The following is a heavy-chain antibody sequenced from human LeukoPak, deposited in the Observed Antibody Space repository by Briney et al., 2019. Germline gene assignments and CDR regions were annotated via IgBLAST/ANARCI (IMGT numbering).Heavy chain of an antibody. D-gene: IGHD3-22*01. J-gene: IGHJ4*02. CDR2: IYYSGST. CDR1: GGSISSSSYY. CDR3: AREGDYYDSSGYFDY. V-gene: IGHV4-39*07. Sequence: PSETLSLTCTVSGGSISSSSYYWGWIRQPPGKGLEWIGSIYYSGSTNYNPSLKSRVTISVDTSKNQFSLKLSSVTAADTAVYYCAREGDYYDSSGYFDYWGQGTLVTVSS.